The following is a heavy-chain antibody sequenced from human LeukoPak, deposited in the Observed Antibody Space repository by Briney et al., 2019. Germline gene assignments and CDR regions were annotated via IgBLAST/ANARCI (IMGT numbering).Heavy chain of an antibody. CDR3: ASKRVATITDYDYGMDV. J-gene: IGHJ6*02. D-gene: IGHD5-12*01. Sequence: SSVKVSCKASGGTFSSNTISWVRQAPGQGLEWMGRIITILGIANYAQKFQGRVTITADKSTSTAYMELSSLRSEDTAVYYCASKRVATITDYDYGMDVWGQGTTVTVSS. CDR1: GGTFSSNT. V-gene: IGHV1-69*02. CDR2: IITILGIA.